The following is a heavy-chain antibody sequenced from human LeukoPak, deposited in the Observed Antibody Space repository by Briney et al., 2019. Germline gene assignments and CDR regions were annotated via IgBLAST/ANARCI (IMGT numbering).Heavy chain of an antibody. Sequence: GGSLRLSCAASGFTVSSNYMSWVRHAPGKGLVWVSRINSDGINTSYADSVKGRFTISRDNAKNTLNLQMNSLRAEDTAVYYCARDLGQYYDTSDNWFDPWGQGTLVTVSS. CDR3: ARDLGQYYDTSDNWFDP. V-gene: IGHV3-74*01. D-gene: IGHD3-22*01. CDR2: INSDGINT. J-gene: IGHJ5*02. CDR1: GFTVSSNY.